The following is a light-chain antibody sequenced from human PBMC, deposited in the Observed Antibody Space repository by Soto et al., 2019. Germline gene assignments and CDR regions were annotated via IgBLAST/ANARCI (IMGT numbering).Light chain of an antibody. CDR1: SSNIGAGYD. V-gene: IGLV1-40*01. J-gene: IGLJ1*01. CDR3: QSYESSLRGYV. CDR2: ENN. Sequence: QSVLTQPPSVSEAPGQRVTISCTGSSSNIGAGYDAHWYQQVPGTAPKLLIYENNNRPSGVPDRFSGSKSGTSASLAITGLQAEAEAEYYCQSYESSLRGYVFGTGTKLTVL.